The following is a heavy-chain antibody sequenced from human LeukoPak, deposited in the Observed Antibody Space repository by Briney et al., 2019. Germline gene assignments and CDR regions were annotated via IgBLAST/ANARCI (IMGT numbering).Heavy chain of an antibody. J-gene: IGHJ1*01. CDR2: ISSSSSYI. V-gene: IGHV3-21*01. CDR1: GSTFSSYS. CDR3: ARPIATAGPEYFQH. Sequence: GGSLRLSCAASGSTFSSYSMNWVRQAPGKGLEWVSSISSSSSYIYYADSMKGRFTISRDNAKNSLYLQMNSLRAEDTAVYYCARPIATAGPEYFQHWGQGTLVTVSS. D-gene: IGHD6-13*01.